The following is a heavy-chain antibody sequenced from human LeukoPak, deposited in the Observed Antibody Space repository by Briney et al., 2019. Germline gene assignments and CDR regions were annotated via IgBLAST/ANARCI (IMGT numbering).Heavy chain of an antibody. CDR1: GGTFSSYA. D-gene: IGHD4-11*01. Sequence: SVKVSCKASGGTFSSYAVSWVRQAPGQGLEWMGGIVPIFGTGDYAQKFQDRVTITMDESASTAYMDLSSLRSDDTAVYYCARGTVTDNWFDPWGQGTLVTVSS. CDR2: IVPIFGTG. CDR3: ARGTVTDNWFDP. J-gene: IGHJ5*02. V-gene: IGHV1-69*05.